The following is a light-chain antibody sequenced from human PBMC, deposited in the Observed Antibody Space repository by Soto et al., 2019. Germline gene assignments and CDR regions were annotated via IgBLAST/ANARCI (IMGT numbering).Light chain of an antibody. Sequence: QSALTQPASVSGSPGQSITISCTGTSSDVGGYNYVSWYQQHPGKAPKLVIYEVTNRPSGVSNRFSGSKSGNTASLTISGLQAEDEADYHCSSFTGSSTVIFGGGTKVTVL. J-gene: IGLJ2*01. V-gene: IGLV2-14*01. CDR1: SSDVGGYNY. CDR3: SSFTGSSTVI. CDR2: EVT.